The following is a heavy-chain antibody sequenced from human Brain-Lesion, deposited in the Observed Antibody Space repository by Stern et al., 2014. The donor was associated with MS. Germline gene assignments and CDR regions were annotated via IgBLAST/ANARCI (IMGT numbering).Heavy chain of an antibody. CDR1: GGSISSGDYY. CDR3: ARIDVNIGYCGDATCYAGSDP. Sequence: VQLVESGPGLVKPSQTLSLTCTVSGGSISSGDYYWSWIRQPPGKGLEWIGYIYYSGSTYYNPSLKSRVTISVDTSKKQFSLKLSSVTAADTAVYYYARIDVNIGYCGDATCYAGSDPWGQGNLVTVSS. D-gene: IGHD2-2*01. J-gene: IGHJ5*02. V-gene: IGHV4-30-4*01. CDR2: IYYSGST.